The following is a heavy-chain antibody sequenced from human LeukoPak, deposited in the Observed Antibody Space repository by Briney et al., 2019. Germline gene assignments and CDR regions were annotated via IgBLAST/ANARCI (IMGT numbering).Heavy chain of an antibody. Sequence: PGGSLRLSCAASGFTFTSHWMSWVRQAPGKGLEGVARMNQNGREKYYVDSVKGRFTISRDNAKTSLYLEMNSLRAEDTAVYYCARDATYCTNGVCYTRFDYWGQGTLVTVSS. V-gene: IGHV3-7*01. J-gene: IGHJ4*02. CDR1: GFTFTSHW. D-gene: IGHD2-8*01. CDR2: MNQNGREK. CDR3: ARDATYCTNGVCYTRFDY.